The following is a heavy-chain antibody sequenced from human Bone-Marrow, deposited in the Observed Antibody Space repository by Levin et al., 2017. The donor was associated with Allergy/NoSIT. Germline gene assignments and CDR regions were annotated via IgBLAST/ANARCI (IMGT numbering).Heavy chain of an antibody. CDR3: AKGTKTIVVVVAAKSH. J-gene: IGHJ4*02. CDR2: ISGSGGST. D-gene: IGHD2-15*01. CDR1: GFTFSSYA. Sequence: GGSLRLSCAASGFTFSSYAMSWVRQAPGKGLEWVSAISGSGGSTYYADSVKGRFTISRDNSKNTLYLQMNSLRAEDTAVYYCAKGTKTIVVVVAAKSHWGQGTLVTVSS. V-gene: IGHV3-23*01.